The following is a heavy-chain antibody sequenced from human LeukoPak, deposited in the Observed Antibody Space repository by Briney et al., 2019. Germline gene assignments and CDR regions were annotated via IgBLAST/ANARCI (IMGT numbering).Heavy chain of an antibody. J-gene: IGHJ4*02. CDR2: INPNSGGT. Sequence: ASVKVSCKASGYTFTVYFMHWVRQAPGQGLEWMGWINPNSGGTNYAQKFQGRVTMTRDTSISTAYMELSRLRSDDTAVYYCASSIVYCSSTSCYFNWGQGTLVTVSS. CDR1: GYTFTVYF. V-gene: IGHV1-2*02. D-gene: IGHD2-2*01. CDR3: ASSIVYCSSTSCYFN.